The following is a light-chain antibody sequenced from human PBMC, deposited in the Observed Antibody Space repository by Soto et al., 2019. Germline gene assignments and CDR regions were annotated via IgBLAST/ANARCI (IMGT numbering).Light chain of an antibody. Sequence: QSALTQPPSVSAAPGQKVTISCSGSSSNIANNYVSWYQQLPGTAPKRLIYDNNKRPSGIPDRFSGSKSGTSATLGISGLQTGDEADYYCGTWDSSLSAYVFGTGTKVTV. V-gene: IGLV1-51*01. J-gene: IGLJ1*01. CDR1: SSNIANNY. CDR2: DNN. CDR3: GTWDSSLSAYV.